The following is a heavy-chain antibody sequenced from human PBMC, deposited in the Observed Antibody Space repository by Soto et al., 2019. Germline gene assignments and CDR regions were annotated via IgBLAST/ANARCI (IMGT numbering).Heavy chain of an antibody. CDR2: IIPIFGTA. Sequence: VQLVESGGGLVKPGGSLRLSCAASGFTFSSYAISWVRQAPGQGLEWMGGIIPIFGTANYAQKFQGRVTITADESTSTAYMELSSLRSEDTAVYYCARDETVTTGRGLYYYYGMDVWGQGTTVTVSS. CDR1: GFTFSSYA. CDR3: ARDETVTTGRGLYYYYGMDV. V-gene: IGHV1-69*01. D-gene: IGHD4-4*01. J-gene: IGHJ6*02.